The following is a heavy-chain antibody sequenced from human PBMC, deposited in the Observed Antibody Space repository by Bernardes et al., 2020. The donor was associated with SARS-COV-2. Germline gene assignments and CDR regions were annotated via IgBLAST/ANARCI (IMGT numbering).Heavy chain of an antibody. D-gene: IGHD1-7*01. Sequence: GGSLRLSWAASEFTFSSYAMSWVRQAPGKGLEWVSSITSSSSYKYYADSVKGGFTISRDNAKNSLYLQMNSLRADDTAVYFCTRESDWDYVFDYWGQGTLVTVSS. CDR3: TRESDWDYVFDY. J-gene: IGHJ4*02. CDR2: ITSSSSYK. V-gene: IGHV3-21*01. CDR1: EFTFSSYA.